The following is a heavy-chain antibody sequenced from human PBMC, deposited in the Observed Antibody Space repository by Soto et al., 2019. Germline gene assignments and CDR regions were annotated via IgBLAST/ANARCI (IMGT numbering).Heavy chain of an antibody. Sequence: QVQLVESGGGVVQPGRSLSLSCAASGFTFSSYRMHWVRQAPGKGLEWAAAISYDGSNKYYADSVKGRFTISRDNSKNTLYLQMNSLRAEARAVYYCVKALTVEGWYGSYYFDYWGQGTLVIVSS. CDR2: ISYDGSNK. CDR3: VKALTVEGWYGSYYFDY. J-gene: IGHJ4*02. V-gene: IGHV3-30*18. D-gene: IGHD6-19*01. CDR1: GFTFSSYR.